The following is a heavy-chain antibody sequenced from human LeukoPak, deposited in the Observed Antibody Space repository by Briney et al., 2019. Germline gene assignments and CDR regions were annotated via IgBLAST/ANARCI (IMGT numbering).Heavy chain of an antibody. CDR2: IKNAGIDT. Sequence: PGGSLRLSCVGSGFMFSNYYMYWVRQAPGKGLVWVSRIKNAGIDTIYADSVKGRFTVSRDNAKNTVYLQMSSLRAEDTAVYYCARGGYGHNMDVWGEGTTVNVSS. V-gene: IGHV3-74*01. CDR1: GFMFSNYY. J-gene: IGHJ6*03. CDR3: ARGGYGHNMDV. D-gene: IGHD3-10*01.